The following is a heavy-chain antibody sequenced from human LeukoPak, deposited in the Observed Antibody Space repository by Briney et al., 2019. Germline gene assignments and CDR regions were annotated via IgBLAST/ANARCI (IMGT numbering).Heavy chain of an antibody. V-gene: IGHV4-59*01. Sequence: SETLSLTCTVSGGSISNYYWSWIRQPPGKGLEWIGHIYNSGSANYNPSLKSRVTISVDTSKNQFSLRLSSVTAADTAVYYCARSHSSGWSKFDPWGQGTLVTISS. J-gene: IGHJ5*02. CDR3: ARSHSSGWSKFDP. CDR2: IYNSGSA. D-gene: IGHD6-19*01. CDR1: GGSISNYY.